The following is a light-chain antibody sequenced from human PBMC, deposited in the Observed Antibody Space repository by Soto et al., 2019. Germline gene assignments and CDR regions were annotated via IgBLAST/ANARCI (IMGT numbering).Light chain of an antibody. J-gene: IGKJ4*01. Sequence: IVLTPYPGPLSFSPGERAPLSCRASQSVSSSYLAWYQQKPGQAPRLLIYGASSRATGIPDRFSGSGSGTDFTLTISRLEPEDFAVYYCQQYGSSRLTFGGGTKVDNK. CDR1: QSVSSSY. CDR2: GAS. V-gene: IGKV3-20*01. CDR3: QQYGSSRLT.